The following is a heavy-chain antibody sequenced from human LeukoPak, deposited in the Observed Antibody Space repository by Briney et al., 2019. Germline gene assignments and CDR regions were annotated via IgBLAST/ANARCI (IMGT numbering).Heavy chain of an antibody. D-gene: IGHD2-15*01. CDR1: GFTFSDYY. CDR2: ISSSSSTI. Sequence: GSLRLSCAVSGFTFSDYYMSWIRQAPGKGLEWVSYISSSSSTIYYADSVKGRFTISRDHAKNSLYLQMNSLRAEDTAVYYCARVSGRRFYYYGMDVWGQGTTVTVSS. J-gene: IGHJ6*02. V-gene: IGHV3-11*01. CDR3: ARVSGRRFYYYGMDV.